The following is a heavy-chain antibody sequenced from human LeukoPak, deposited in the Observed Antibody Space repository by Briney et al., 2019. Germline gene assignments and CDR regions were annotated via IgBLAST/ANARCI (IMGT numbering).Heavy chain of an antibody. Sequence: PGGSLRLSCAASGFTFSDYYMSWIRQAPGKGLEWVSYISSSGSTIYYADSVKGRFTISRDNAKNSLYLQMNSLRAEDTAVYYCAREGLELEFYYYYMDVWGKGTTVTVSS. V-gene: IGHV3-11*04. J-gene: IGHJ6*03. CDR3: AREGLELEFYYYYMDV. D-gene: IGHD1-7*01. CDR2: ISSSGSTI. CDR1: GFTFSDYY.